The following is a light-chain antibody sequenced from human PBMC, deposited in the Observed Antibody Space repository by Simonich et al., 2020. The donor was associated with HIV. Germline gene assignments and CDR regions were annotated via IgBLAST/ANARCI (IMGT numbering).Light chain of an antibody. V-gene: IGKV1-12*01. CDR1: QSISSW. J-gene: IGKJ1*01. CDR2: GAS. CDR3: QQSNSFPRT. Sequence: DIQLTQSPSTLSASVGDRVTITCRASQSISSWLAWYQQKPGKAPKLLIYGASSLQSGVPSRFRGSGSGTDFSRTISSLQPEDFATYYCQQSNSFPRTFGQGTRVEIK.